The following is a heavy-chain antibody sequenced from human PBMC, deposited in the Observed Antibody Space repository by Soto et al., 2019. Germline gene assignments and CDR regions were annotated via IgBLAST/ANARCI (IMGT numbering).Heavy chain of an antibody. D-gene: IGHD3-16*01. Sequence: QVQLVQSGAEVKKPGSSVKVSCKASGGTFSSYTISWVRQAPGQGLEWMGRIIPILGIVNYAQKFQGRVTMTADKTTRTASMELSSLRSEDTAVYYCARDRGESYYFDYWGQGTLVIVSS. CDR3: ARDRGESYYFDY. J-gene: IGHJ4*02. CDR1: GGTFSSYT. V-gene: IGHV1-69*08. CDR2: IIPILGIV.